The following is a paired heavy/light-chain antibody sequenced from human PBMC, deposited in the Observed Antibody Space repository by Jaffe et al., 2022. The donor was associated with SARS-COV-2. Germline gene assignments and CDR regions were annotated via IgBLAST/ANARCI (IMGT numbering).Heavy chain of an antibody. D-gene: IGHD5-18*01. CDR2: VNPNTGVT. CDR3: AREAEFLGGLDTVYFDH. V-gene: IGHV1-2*02. Sequence: QVQLVQSGAELKKPGASVTVSCKASGYTFTAYYINWMRQAPGQGLEWIARVNPNTGVTDYARKFQGRVTLTRDTSINTASMELRSLGFEDTAVYYCAREAEFLGGLDTVYFDHWAQGTLVTVSS. J-gene: IGHJ4*02. CDR1: GYTFTAYY.
Light chain of an antibody. Sequence: SYVLTQPPSLSVAPGQTASITCEGNRIGGKSVHWYQQKPGQAPVVVVHDDSDRPSGIPERISGSNSENTATLSISRVEVGDEADYYCQVWDSNNDHVVFGGGTKLTVL. CDR3: QVWDSNNDHVV. J-gene: IGLJ2*01. CDR1: RIGGKS. CDR2: DDS. V-gene: IGLV3-21*02.